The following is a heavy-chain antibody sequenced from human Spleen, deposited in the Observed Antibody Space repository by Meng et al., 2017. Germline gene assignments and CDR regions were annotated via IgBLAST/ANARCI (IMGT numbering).Heavy chain of an antibody. J-gene: IGHJ5*02. Sequence: VQSGGEVKKPGTSVQGSCKASGYTFPHYWLHWVRRAPGQGLEWLGWINHDSGGTNSAQNFQGRLTMTRDTSISTAYMELSNLTSDDTAVYYCARDPVWFDPWGQGTLVTVSS. CDR3: ARDPVWFDP. CDR2: INHDSGGT. V-gene: IGHV1-2*02. CDR1: GYTFPHYW.